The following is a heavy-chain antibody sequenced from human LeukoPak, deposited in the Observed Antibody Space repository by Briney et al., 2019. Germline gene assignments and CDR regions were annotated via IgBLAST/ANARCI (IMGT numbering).Heavy chain of an antibody. V-gene: IGHV3-11*04. CDR1: GFTFSDYY. CDR2: ISSSGSTI. D-gene: IGHD1-26*01. Sequence: TGGSLRLSCAASGFTFSDYYMSWLRQAPGKGLAWVSYISSSGSTIYYADPVKGRFTISRDNAKNSLYLQMNSLRAEDTAVYYCARDKRGYYSAFDIWGQGTMVTVSS. CDR3: ARDKRGYYSAFDI. J-gene: IGHJ3*02.